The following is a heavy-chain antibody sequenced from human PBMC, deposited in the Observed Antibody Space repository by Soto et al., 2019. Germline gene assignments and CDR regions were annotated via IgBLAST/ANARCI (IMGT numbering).Heavy chain of an antibody. CDR1: GFTFDDYG. Sequence: EVQLVESGGGVVRPGGSLRLSCAASGFTFDDYGMSWVRQAPGKGLEWVSGINWNGGSRGYADSVKGRFTISRDNAKNTLYLQRNSLRAEHTALYYCARDPPRGSGFDLAWFDPWGQETLVTVSS. CDR2: INWNGGSR. D-gene: IGHD6-19*01. V-gene: IGHV3-20*04. J-gene: IGHJ5*02. CDR3: ARDPPRGSGFDLAWFDP.